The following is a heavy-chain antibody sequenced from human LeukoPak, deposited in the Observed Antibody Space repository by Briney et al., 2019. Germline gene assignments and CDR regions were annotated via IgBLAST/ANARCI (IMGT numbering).Heavy chain of an antibody. CDR1: VFTFSDYD. D-gene: IGHD1-1*01. J-gene: IGHJ4*02. Sequence: GGSRRLSCAASVFTFSDYDMHWVRQATGKGLEWVSAIGTAGDTYYTGSVKGRFTISRENAKNSLYLQMNSLRAGDTAVYYCARVAKERVGGVYYFDYWGQGTLVTVSS. V-gene: IGHV3-13*01. CDR2: IGTAGDT. CDR3: ARVAKERVGGVYYFDY.